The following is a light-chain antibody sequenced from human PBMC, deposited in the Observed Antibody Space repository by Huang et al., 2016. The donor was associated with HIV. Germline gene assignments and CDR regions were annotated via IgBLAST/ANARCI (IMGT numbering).Light chain of an antibody. J-gene: IGKJ1*01. V-gene: IGKV1-39*01. CDR1: QNINSY. Sequence: DIQMTQSPSSLSASVGDRVTITCRASQNINSYLNWYQLKPGKAPKLLIYAASSLQSGVPSRFSGSGSGTDFTLTISSLQPEDFATYYCQQSYSTPRTFGQGTKVEIK. CDR2: AAS. CDR3: QQSYSTPRT.